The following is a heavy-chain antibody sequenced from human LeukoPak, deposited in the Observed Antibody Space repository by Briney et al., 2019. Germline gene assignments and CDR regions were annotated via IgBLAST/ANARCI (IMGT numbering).Heavy chain of an antibody. J-gene: IGHJ5*02. CDR1: GFTFSTYA. V-gene: IGHV3-30-3*01. Sequence: GGSLRLSCAASGFTFSTYAMYWVRQAPGKGLEWVAVISYDGSNKYYADSVKGRFTISRDNSKNTLYLQMNSLRAEDTAVYYCARKIEPGWSDPWGQGTLVTVSS. D-gene: IGHD2/OR15-2a*01. CDR2: ISYDGSNK. CDR3: ARKIEPGWSDP.